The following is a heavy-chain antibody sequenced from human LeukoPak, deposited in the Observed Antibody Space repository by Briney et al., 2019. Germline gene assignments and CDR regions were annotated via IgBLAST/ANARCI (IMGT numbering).Heavy chain of an antibody. CDR1: GGSISSTNYY. CDR2: IYYSGST. D-gene: IGHD1-1*01. J-gene: IGHJ4*02. CDR3: ARRYNWNDRWD. V-gene: IGHV4-39*07. Sequence: SETLSLTRTVSGGSISSTNYYWGWIRQPPGKGLEWIGSIYYSGSTYYNPSLKSRLTISLDTSKNQFSLRLSSVTVADTAFYYCARRYNWNDRWDWGQGTLVTVSP.